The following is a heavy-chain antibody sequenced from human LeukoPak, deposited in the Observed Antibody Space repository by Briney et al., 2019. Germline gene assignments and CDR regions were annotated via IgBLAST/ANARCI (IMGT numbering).Heavy chain of an antibody. J-gene: IGHJ6*04. D-gene: IGHD6-13*01. Sequence: PGGSLRLSCAASGFTFSSYAMSWVRQAPGKGLEWVSAISGPGGNTYYADSVKGRFTISRDNSKNTLYLQMNSLSAEDTAVYYSAKAHIAAAGTRRGMDVWGKGTTVTVSS. CDR1: GFTFSSYA. CDR3: AKAHIAAAGTRRGMDV. CDR2: ISGPGGNT. V-gene: IGHV3-23*01.